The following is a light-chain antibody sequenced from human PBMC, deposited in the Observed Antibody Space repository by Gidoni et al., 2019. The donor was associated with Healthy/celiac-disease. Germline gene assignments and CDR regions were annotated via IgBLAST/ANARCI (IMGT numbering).Light chain of an antibody. CDR3: QQRSNWPPTVT. CDR1: QSVSSY. CDR2: DAS. V-gene: IGKV3-11*01. Sequence: EIVLTQSPATLSLSPGERATLSCSASQSVSSYLAWYQQKPGQAPRLLIYDASNRATGIPPRFSGSGSGTDFTLTISSLEPEDFAVYYCQQRSNWPPTVTFGQGTRLEIK. J-gene: IGKJ5*01.